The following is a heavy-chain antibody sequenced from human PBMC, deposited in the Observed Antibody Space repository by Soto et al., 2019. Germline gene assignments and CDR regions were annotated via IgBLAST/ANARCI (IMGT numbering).Heavy chain of an antibody. V-gene: IGHV1-18*01. D-gene: IGHD3-22*01. Sequence: ASVKVSCKASGYTFTSYGISWVRQAPGQGLEWMGWFDADNGNTNYAQKFQGRVTMTKDTSTDTAYMELSSLRSEDTAVYYCATDRPGSYYYDSSGYWDAFDIWGQGTMVTVSS. CDR1: GYTFTSYG. CDR2: FDADNGNT. J-gene: IGHJ3*02. CDR3: ATDRPGSYYYDSSGYWDAFDI.